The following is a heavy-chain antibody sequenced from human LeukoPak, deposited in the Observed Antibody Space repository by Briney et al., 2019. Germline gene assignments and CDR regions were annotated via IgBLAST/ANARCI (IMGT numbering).Heavy chain of an antibody. J-gene: IGHJ4*02. D-gene: IGHD4-17*01. CDR3: ARLIYGDYFDY. CDR2: IYSSGST. V-gene: IGHV4-39*01. Sequence: TSETLSLTCTASGGSFSSSSYYWGWIRQPPGKGLEWIGSIYSSGSTYYNPSLKSRVAISVDTSKNQFSLKLSSVTAADTAVYYCARLIYGDYFDYWGQGTLVTVSS. CDR1: GGSFSSSSYY.